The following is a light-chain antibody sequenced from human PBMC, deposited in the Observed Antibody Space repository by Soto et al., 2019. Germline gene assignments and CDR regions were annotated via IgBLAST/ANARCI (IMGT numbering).Light chain of an antibody. J-gene: IGKJ1*01. Sequence: DIQMTQSPATLSASVGDRVTITCRASQSISSWLAWYQQKPGKVRKLLIDDASSLESGVPSRFSGSGSGTEFTLTISSLQPDDFATYYCQQYNTYPWTFGQGTKVEIK. V-gene: IGKV1-5*01. CDR2: DAS. CDR3: QQYNTYPWT. CDR1: QSISSW.